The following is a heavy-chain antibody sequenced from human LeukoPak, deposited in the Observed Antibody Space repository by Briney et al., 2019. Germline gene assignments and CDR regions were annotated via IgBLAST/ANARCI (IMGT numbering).Heavy chain of an antibody. Sequence: TLSLTRAGSGGCISSGGYSGSWIRQPPGKGLEWIGYIYHSGSTYYNPSLKSRVTISVDRSKNQFSLKLSSVTAADTAVYYCARGGIQLYGMDVWGQGTTVTVSS. J-gene: IGHJ6*02. CDR1: GGCISSGGYS. D-gene: IGHD5-18*01. CDR2: IYHSGST. CDR3: ARGGIQLYGMDV. V-gene: IGHV4-30-2*01.